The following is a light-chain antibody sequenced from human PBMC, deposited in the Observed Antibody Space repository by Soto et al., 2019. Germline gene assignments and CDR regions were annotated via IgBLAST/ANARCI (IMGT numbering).Light chain of an antibody. Sequence: DIQMTQSPSSLSASVGDRVTITCRPSQGIGTALAWYQQKPGAVPKLLVHTASTLQSGVPSRFSGSGSGTDFTLTISSLQPEDVATYYCQKYARAPTFGPGTKVEIK. V-gene: IGKV1-27*01. CDR1: QGIGTA. CDR2: TAS. J-gene: IGKJ1*01. CDR3: QKYARAPT.